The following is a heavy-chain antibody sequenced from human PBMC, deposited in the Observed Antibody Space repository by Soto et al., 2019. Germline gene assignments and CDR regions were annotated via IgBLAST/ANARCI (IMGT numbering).Heavy chain of an antibody. V-gene: IGHV1-69*01. D-gene: IGHD3-22*01. CDR2: IIPIFGTA. J-gene: IGHJ4*02. Sequence: QVPLVQSGAEVKKPGSSVKVSCKASGGTFSSYAISWVRQAPGQGLEWMGGIIPIFGTANYAQKFQGRVTITADESTSTAYMELSSLRSEDTAVYYCATSRGGYYDSSGYFDYWGQGTLVTVSS. CDR3: ATSRGGYYDSSGYFDY. CDR1: GGTFSSYA.